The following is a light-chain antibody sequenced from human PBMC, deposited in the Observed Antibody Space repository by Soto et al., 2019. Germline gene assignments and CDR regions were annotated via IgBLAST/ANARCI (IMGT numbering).Light chain of an antibody. V-gene: IGLV2-8*01. CDR2: EVI. Sequence: QSALTQPPSASGSPGQSVTIACTGTSSDVGSCKYVSWYQQHPDKAPKLIIYEVIKRPSGVPDRFSGSKSGNTASLTVSGLQAEDEADYYCSSYADSNNVEVLFGGGTKVTVL. CDR3: SSYADSNNVEVL. J-gene: IGLJ2*01. CDR1: SSDVGSCKY.